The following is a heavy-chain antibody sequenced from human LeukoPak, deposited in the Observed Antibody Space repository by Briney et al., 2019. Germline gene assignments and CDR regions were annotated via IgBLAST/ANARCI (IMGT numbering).Heavy chain of an antibody. J-gene: IGHJ4*02. D-gene: IGHD2-15*01. Sequence: GGSLRLSCVAPGFTFNTFALTWVRQAPGRGLEWVSAISGSGGSTYYADSVKGRFTISRDNSKNTLYLQMNSLRAEDTAVYYCAKDYCSGGSCRYFDYWGQGTLVTVSS. CDR1: GFTFNTFA. V-gene: IGHV3-23*01. CDR3: AKDYCSGGSCRYFDY. CDR2: ISGSGGST.